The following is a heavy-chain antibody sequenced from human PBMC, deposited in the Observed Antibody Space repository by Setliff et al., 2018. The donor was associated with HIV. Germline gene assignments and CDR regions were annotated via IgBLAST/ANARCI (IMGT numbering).Heavy chain of an antibody. D-gene: IGHD6-19*01. J-gene: IGHJ6*04. Sequence: GASVKVSCKASGYTFSNYVMRWVRQAPGQRLEWMGWINAGNGNTKYSQEFQGRVTITTDTSADTAYMELSSLRFEDTAVYYCARDGGPGSGWGDYSYYYSMDVWGKGTTVTGSS. CDR3: ARDGGPGSGWGDYSYYYSMDV. CDR2: INAGNGNT. V-gene: IGHV1-3*01. CDR1: GYTFSNYV.